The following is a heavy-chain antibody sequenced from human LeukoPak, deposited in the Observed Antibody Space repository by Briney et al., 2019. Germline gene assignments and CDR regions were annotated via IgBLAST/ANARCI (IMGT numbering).Heavy chain of an antibody. CDR1: GYTFSSYG. D-gene: IGHD6-6*01. CDR2: ISADNGNT. J-gene: IGHJ4*02. Sequence: GASVKVSCKGSGYTFSSYGISWVRQAPGQGLEWMGWISADNGNTNHVQKLQGRITMTTDTSTSTAYMELRSLRSDDTAVYYCAREWGAGRPDYSTSSVYFDYWGQGTLVTVSS. CDR3: AREWGAGRPDYSTSSVYFDY. V-gene: IGHV1-18*01.